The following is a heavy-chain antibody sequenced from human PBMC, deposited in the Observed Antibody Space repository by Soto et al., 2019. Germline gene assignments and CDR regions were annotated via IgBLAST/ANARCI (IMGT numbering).Heavy chain of an antibody. J-gene: IGHJ6*02. CDR2: IDPSDSYT. CDR3: ASPSTAMVANAMDV. Sequence: PGESLKISCKCSGYSFTNYWISWVRQMPGKGLEWMGRIDPSDSYTNYSPSFQGHVTISADKSISTAYLQRNSLKASDTAMYYCASPSTAMVANAMDVWGQGTTVTV. D-gene: IGHD5-18*01. CDR1: GYSFTNYW. V-gene: IGHV5-10-1*01.